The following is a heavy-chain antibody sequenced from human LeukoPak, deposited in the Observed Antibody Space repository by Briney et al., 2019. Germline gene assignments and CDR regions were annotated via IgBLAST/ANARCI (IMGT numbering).Heavy chain of an antibody. Sequence: SVKVSCKASGYIFADYHMHWVRQAPGQGLEWMGWIHPISGGTKYAPRFQGRVTMTGDTSTSTAYMELTRLRSDDTAVYYCGRDLTGDIGSYFDYWGQGSLVTVSS. J-gene: IGHJ4*02. CDR1: GYIFADYH. D-gene: IGHD2-15*01. V-gene: IGHV1-2*02. CDR3: GRDLTGDIGSYFDY. CDR2: IHPISGGT.